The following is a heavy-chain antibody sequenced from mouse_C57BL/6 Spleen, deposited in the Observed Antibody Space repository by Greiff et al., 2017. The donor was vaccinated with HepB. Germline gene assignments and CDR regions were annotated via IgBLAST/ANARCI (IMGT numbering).Heavy chain of an antibody. CDR2: IWSGGST. J-gene: IGHJ3*01. D-gene: IGHD2-3*01. V-gene: IGHV2-2*01. CDR1: GFSLTSYG. Sequence: QVQLQQSGPGLVQPSQSLSITCTVSGFSLTSYGVHWVRQSPGKGLEWLGVIWSGGSTDYNADFISRLSISKDNSKSQVFFKMNSLQADDTAIYYCARNGYYDGYLSVFAYWGQGTLVTVAA. CDR3: ARNGYYDGYLSVFAY.